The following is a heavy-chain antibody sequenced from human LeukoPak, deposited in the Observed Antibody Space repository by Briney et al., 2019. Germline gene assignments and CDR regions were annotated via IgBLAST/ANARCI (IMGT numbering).Heavy chain of an antibody. V-gene: IGHV4-39*07. CDR1: GGSTSSTSYY. Sequence: PSETLSLTCTVSGGSTSSTSYYWGWIRQPPGKGLECIGSIYYTGSTHYNPSLKSRVTVSVDKSKNQFSLKLSSVTAADTAVYYCASLRFLEWLEAFDIWGQGTMVTVSS. J-gene: IGHJ3*02. CDR2: IYYTGST. D-gene: IGHD3-3*01. CDR3: ASLRFLEWLEAFDI.